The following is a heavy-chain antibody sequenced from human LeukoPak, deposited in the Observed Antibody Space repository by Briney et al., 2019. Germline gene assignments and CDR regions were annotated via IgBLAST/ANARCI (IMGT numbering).Heavy chain of an antibody. CDR1: GDSISSRNYY. CDR2: IYYSGGT. Sequence: SETLSLTCSVSGDSISSRNYYWGWIRQPPGKKLEWIGSIYYSGGTYYNPSLKSRVSISVDTSKNQFSLKLNSVTAADTAAYYSATRSYYDTSGVYGMDVWGQGTTVTVSS. V-gene: IGHV4-39*01. D-gene: IGHD3-22*01. J-gene: IGHJ6*02. CDR3: ATRSYYDTSGVYGMDV.